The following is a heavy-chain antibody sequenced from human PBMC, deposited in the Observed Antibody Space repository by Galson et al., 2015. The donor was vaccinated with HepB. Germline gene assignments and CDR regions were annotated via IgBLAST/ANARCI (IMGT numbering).Heavy chain of an antibody. CDR2: TYYRSMWHY. J-gene: IGHJ4*02. D-gene: IGHD7-27*01. Sequence: CAISGDSVSSDTSAWNWIRQPPSRGLEWLGRTYYRSMWHYEYAVSVKSRITVNPDTSKNQFSLQLNSVTPEDTALYYCARGKLGSFESWGQGTLVIVSS. V-gene: IGHV6-1*01. CDR1: GDSVSSDTSA. CDR3: ARGKLGSFES.